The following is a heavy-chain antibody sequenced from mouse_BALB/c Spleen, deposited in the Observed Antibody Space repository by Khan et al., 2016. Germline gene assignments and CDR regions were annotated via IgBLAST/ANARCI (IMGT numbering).Heavy chain of an antibody. Sequence: VRLQQSGPELVKPGASVKMSCKASGYTFTSYVMHWVKQKPGQGLEWIGYINPYNDGTKYNEKFKGKATLTSDKSSSTAYMELSSLTSEDSSCYYCARYNMITFFDCWGQGTTLTVSS. CDR2: INPYNDGT. CDR3: ARYNMITFFDC. CDR1: GYTFTSYV. V-gene: IGHV1S136*01. D-gene: IGHD2-4*01. J-gene: IGHJ2*01.